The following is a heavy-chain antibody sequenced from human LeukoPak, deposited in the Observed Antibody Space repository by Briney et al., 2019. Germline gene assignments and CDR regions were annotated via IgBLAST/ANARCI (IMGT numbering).Heavy chain of an antibody. CDR1: GGTFSSYA. CDR2: IIPIFGTA. CDR3: ARERVGAYSSSSTGDY. J-gene: IGHJ4*02. Sequence: SVKVSCKASGGTFSSYAISWVRQAPGQGLEWMGGIIPIFGTANYAQKFQGRVTITTDESTSTAYMELSSLRSEDTAVYYCARERVGAYSSSSTGDYWGQGTLVTVSS. V-gene: IGHV1-69*05. D-gene: IGHD6-6*01.